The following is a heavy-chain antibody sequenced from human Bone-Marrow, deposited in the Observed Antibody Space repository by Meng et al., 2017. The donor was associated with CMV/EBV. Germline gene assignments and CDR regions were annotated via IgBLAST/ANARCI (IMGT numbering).Heavy chain of an antibody. D-gene: IGHD2-2*01. V-gene: IGHV4-34*01. Sequence: SQTLSLTCAVYGGSFSGYYWSWIRQPPGKGLEWIGEINHSGSTNYNPSLKSRVTISVDTSKNQFSLKLSSVTAADTAVYYCARHRSYCSSTSCYYYYYGMDVWGQGTTVTVAS. CDR2: INHSGST. CDR3: ARHRSYCSSTSCYYYYYGMDV. J-gene: IGHJ6*02. CDR1: GGSFSGYY.